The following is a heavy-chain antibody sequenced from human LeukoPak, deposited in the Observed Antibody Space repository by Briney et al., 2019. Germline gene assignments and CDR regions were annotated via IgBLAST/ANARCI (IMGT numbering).Heavy chain of an antibody. CDR2: INHSGST. J-gene: IGHJ4*02. Sequence: PSETLSLTCAVYGGSFSGYYWSWIRQPPGKGLEWIGEINHSGSTNYNPSLKSRVTISVDTSKNHFSLKLNSVTAADTAVYYCARDPYSGYGRFDYWGQGTLVTVSS. D-gene: IGHD5-12*01. CDR3: ARDPYSGYGRFDY. V-gene: IGHV4-34*01. CDR1: GGSFSGYY.